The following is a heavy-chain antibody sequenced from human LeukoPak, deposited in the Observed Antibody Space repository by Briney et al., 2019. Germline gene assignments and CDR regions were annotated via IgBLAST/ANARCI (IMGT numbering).Heavy chain of an antibody. V-gene: IGHV7-4-1*02. J-gene: IGHJ4*02. D-gene: IGHD6-13*01. CDR3: ARERAAAGTDY. Sequence: ASVKVSCKASGYTFTGYYMHWVRQAPGQGLEWMGWINTNTGNPTYAQGFTGRFVFSLDTSVSTAYLQISSLKAEDTAVYYCARERAAAGTDYWGQGTLVTVSS. CDR1: GYTFTGYY. CDR2: INTNTGNP.